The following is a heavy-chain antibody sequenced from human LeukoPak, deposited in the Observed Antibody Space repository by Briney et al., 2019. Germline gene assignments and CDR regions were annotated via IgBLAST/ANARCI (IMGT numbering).Heavy chain of an antibody. CDR3: AREGRIVVVPAAMGY. D-gene: IGHD2-2*01. CDR1: GGSISSGSYY. J-gene: IGHJ4*02. CDR2: IYTSGST. Sequence: SETLSLTCTVSGGSISSGSYYWSWIRQPAGKGLEWIGRIYTSGSTNYNPSLKSRVTISVDTSKDQFSLKLSSVTAADTAVYYCAREGRIVVVPAAMGYWGQGTLVTVSS. V-gene: IGHV4-61*02.